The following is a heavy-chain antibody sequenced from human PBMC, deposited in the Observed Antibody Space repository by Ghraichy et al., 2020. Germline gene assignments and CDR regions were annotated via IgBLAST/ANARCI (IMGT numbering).Heavy chain of an antibody. J-gene: IGHJ4*02. D-gene: IGHD3-22*01. CDR3: AKGHLFAAAADHRFDSSGYFSAY. CDR1: GFTFDDYA. Sequence: GGSLRLSCAASGFTFDDYAMHWVRQAPGKGLEWVSLISWDGGSTYYADSVKGRFTISRDNSKNSLYLQMNSLRAEDTALYYCAKGHLFAAAADHRFDSSGYFSAYWGQGTLVTVSS. CDR2: ISWDGGST. V-gene: IGHV3-43D*04.